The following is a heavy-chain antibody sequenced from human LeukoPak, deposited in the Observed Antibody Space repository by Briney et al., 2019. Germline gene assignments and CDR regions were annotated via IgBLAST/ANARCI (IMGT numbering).Heavy chain of an antibody. CDR1: GFTFSSYA. V-gene: IGHV3-23*01. CDR2: ISGSGGST. D-gene: IGHD3-22*01. CDR3: AKTPPSYYYDSSGYPFDY. Sequence: PGGSLRLSCAASGFTFSSYAMSWVRQAPGKGLEWVSAISGSGGSTYYADSVKGWFTISRDNSKNTLYLQMNSLRAEDTAVYYCAKTPPSYYYDSSGYPFDYWGQGTLVTVSS. J-gene: IGHJ4*02.